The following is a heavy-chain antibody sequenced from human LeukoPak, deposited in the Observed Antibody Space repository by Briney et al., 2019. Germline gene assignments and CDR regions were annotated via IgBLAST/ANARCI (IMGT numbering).Heavy chain of an antibody. J-gene: IGHJ4*02. V-gene: IGHV1-18*01. CDR1: GYTFTSYG. D-gene: IGHD3-22*01. CDR3: ARNDDSSGYYPFDY. Sequence: APVKVSCKASGYTFTSYGISWVRQAPGQGLEWMGWISAYNGNTNYAQKLQGRVTMTTDTSTSTAYMELRSLRSDDTAVYYCARNDDSSGYYPFDYWGQGTLVTVSS. CDR2: ISAYNGNT.